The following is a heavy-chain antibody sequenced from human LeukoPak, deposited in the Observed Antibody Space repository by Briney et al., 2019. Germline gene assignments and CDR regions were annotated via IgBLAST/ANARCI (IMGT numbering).Heavy chain of an antibody. CDR3: ARVGGYSSSPYWYYYYYGMDV. CDR2: IIPIFGTA. Sequence: GSSVKVSCKASGGTFSSYAISWVRQAPGQGLEWMGGIIPIFGTANYAQKFQGRVTITADESMSTAYMELSSLRSEDTAVYYCARVGGYSSSPYWYYYYYGMDVWGQGTTVTVSS. V-gene: IGHV1-69*01. D-gene: IGHD6-6*01. J-gene: IGHJ6*02. CDR1: GGTFSSYA.